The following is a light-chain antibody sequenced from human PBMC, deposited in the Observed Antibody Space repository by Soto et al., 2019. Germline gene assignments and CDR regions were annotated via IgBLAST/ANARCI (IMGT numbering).Light chain of an antibody. J-gene: IGLJ1*01. CDR1: TSDIGTYSY. CDR2: EVS. Sequence: QSALTQPASVSGSPGQSITSSCTGTTSDIGTYSYVSWYQQHAGKAPKLIIYEVSHRPSGVSNRFSGSKSGSTASLTISGLQAEDEAHYCCSSTGISTLLFATGTKVTVL. V-gene: IGLV2-14*01. CDR3: CSSTGISTLL.